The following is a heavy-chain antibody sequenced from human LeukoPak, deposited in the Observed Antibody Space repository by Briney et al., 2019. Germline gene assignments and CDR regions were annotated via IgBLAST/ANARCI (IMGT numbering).Heavy chain of an antibody. V-gene: IGHV4-59*12. D-gene: IGHD3-10*01. Sequence: SETLSLTCTVSGGSISSYYWSWIRQPPGKGLEWIGYIYYSGSTNYNPSLKSRVTISVDTSKNQFSLKLSSATAADTAVYYCARDFYGSGSYYGYYYYMDVWGKGTTVTISS. J-gene: IGHJ6*03. CDR1: GGSISSYY. CDR2: IYYSGST. CDR3: ARDFYGSGSYYGYYYYMDV.